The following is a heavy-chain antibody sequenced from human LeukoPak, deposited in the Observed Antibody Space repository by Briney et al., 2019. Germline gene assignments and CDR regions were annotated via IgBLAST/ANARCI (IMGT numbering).Heavy chain of an antibody. CDR3: AKRLGYYDFWSGPFDY. J-gene: IGHJ4*02. CDR1: GFTFSSYG. V-gene: IGHV3-30*18. D-gene: IGHD3-3*01. Sequence: GGSLRLSCAASGFTFSSYGMHWVRQAPGKGLEWVAVISYDGSNKYYADSVKGRFTISRDNSKNTLCLQMNSLRAEDTAVYYCAKRLGYYDFWSGPFDYWGQGTLVTVSS. CDR2: ISYDGSNK.